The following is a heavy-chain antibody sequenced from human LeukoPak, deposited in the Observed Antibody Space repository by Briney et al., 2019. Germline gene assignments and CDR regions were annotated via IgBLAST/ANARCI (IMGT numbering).Heavy chain of an antibody. CDR2: IIPILGIA. V-gene: IGHV1-69*04. CDR1: GGTFSSYA. D-gene: IGHD6-13*01. J-gene: IGHJ3*02. CDR3: ARAGYSSSSGAFDI. Sequence: SVKVSCKASGGTFSSYAISWVRQAPGRGLEWMGRIIPILGIANYAQKFQGRVTITADKSTSTAYMELSSLRSEDTAVYYCARAGYSSSSGAFDIWGQGTMVTVSS.